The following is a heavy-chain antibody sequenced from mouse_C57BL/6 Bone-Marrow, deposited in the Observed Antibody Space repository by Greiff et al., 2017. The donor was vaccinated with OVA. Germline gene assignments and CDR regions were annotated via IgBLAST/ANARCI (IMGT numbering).Heavy chain of an antibody. CDR2: IDPENGDT. D-gene: IGHD5-1*01. J-gene: IGHJ3*01. CDR3: TTSSYLFAY. CDR1: GFNIKDDY. V-gene: IGHV14-4*01. Sequence: EVQLQQSGAELVRPGASVKLSCTASGFNIKDDYMHWVKQRPEQGLEWIGWIDPENGDTAYASKFQGKATITADTSSNTAYLQLSSLTSEDTAVYYCTTSSYLFAYWGQGTLVTVSA.